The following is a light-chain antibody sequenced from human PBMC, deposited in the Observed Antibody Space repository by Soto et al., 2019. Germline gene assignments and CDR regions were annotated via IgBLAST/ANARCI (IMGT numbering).Light chain of an antibody. J-gene: IGKJ5*01. CDR2: GAS. CDR1: QALNTR. V-gene: IGKV3-20*01. CDR3: QKYGSSSIT. Sequence: EIVSTQSPATLSAFPGDRVTLSCRASQALNTRLAWYQHKPGQAPRLLIYGASSRATGIPDRFSGSGSGTDFTLTISRLEHEDFAVYYCQKYGSSSITVGQGTRLE.